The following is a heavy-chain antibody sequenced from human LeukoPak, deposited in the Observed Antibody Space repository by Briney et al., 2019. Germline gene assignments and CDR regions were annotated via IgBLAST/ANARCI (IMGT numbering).Heavy chain of an antibody. CDR3: ARVFWSGPLDFDY. CDR1: GFTFSSYW. V-gene: IGHV3-7*01. CDR2: IKQDGSEK. D-gene: IGHD3-3*01. J-gene: IGHJ4*02. Sequence: GGSLRLSCAASGFTFSSYWMSWVRQAPGKGLEWVANIKQDGSEKYYVDSVKGRFTISRDNAKNSLYLQMNSLRAEDTAVYYCARVFWSGPLDFDYWGRGTLVTVSS.